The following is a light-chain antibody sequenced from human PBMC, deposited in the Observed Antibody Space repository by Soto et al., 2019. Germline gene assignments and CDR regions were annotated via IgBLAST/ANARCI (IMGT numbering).Light chain of an antibody. CDR1: QSVSSN. J-gene: IGKJ1*01. CDR2: GAS. CDR3: QQYNNWWT. Sequence: EIVMTQSPATLSVSPGERATLSCRASQSVSSNLAWYQQKPGQAPRLLIYGASTRATGIPARFSGSGSGTEITLTISSLQSEDFAVYYCQQYNNWWTFGQGTTVDIK. V-gene: IGKV3-15*01.